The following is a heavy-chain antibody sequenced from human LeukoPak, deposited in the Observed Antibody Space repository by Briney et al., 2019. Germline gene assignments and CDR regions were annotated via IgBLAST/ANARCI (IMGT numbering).Heavy chain of an antibody. CDR3: ARLSSGWFSVDY. CDR2: IYYSGST. CDR1: GGSISSSSYY. J-gene: IGHJ4*02. D-gene: IGHD6-19*01. Sequence: SETLSLTCTVSGGSISSSSYYWGWIRQPPGKGLEWIGSIYYSGSTYYNPSLKSRVTISVDTSKNQFSLKLSSVTAADTAVYYCARLSSGWFSVDYWGQGTLVTVSS. V-gene: IGHV4-39*01.